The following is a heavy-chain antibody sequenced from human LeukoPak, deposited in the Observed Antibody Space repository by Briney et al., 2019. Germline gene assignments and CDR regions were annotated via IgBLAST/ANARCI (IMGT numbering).Heavy chain of an antibody. V-gene: IGHV3-7*01. J-gene: IGHJ6*02. CDR2: IKQDGSEK. Sequence: PGGSLRLSCAASGFTFSSYWMSWVRQAAGKGLEWVANIKQDGSEKYYVDSVKGRFTISRDNAKNSLYLQMNSLRAEDTAVYYCARAKGSYYYGMDVWGQGTTVTVSS. CDR1: GFTFSSYW. CDR3: ARAKGSYYYGMDV.